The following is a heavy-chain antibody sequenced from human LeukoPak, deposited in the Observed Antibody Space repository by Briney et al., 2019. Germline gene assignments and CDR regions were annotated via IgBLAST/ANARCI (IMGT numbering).Heavy chain of an antibody. CDR2: IWYDGSNK. CDR1: GFTFSSYG. D-gene: IGHD3-22*01. Sequence: GRSLRLSCAASGFTFSSYGMHWVRQAPGKGLEWVEVIWYDGSNKYYADSVKGRFTISRDNSKNTLYLQMNSLRAEDTAVYYCAKEAYNYYYSSGYLFGYWGQGTLVTVSS. J-gene: IGHJ4*02. V-gene: IGHV3-33*06. CDR3: AKEAYNYYYSSGYLFGY.